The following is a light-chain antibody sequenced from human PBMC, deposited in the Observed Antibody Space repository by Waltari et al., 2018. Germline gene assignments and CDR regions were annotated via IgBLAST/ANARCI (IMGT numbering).Light chain of an antibody. CDR3: QSFDSNVRGGVV. Sequence: QSILTQPTSVSGAPGQRVTISCTGSSSNIGAGHDVHWYQAFPGTAPKLRIYGNDNRPSGVPDRYSDSKSGSSASLAINGLQAEDEADYYCQSFDSNVRGGVVFGGGTKVTVL. J-gene: IGLJ3*02. CDR1: SSNIGAGHD. V-gene: IGLV1-40*01. CDR2: GND.